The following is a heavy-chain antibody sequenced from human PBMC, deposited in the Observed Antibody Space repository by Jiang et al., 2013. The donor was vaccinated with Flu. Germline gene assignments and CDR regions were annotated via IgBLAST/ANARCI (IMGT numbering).Heavy chain of an antibody. V-gene: IGHV1-2*02. Sequence: NSGGTNYAQNFQGRVTMTRDTSISTAYMELSRLRSDDTAVYYCAREGELRYWDYWGQGTLVTVSS. CDR2: NSGGT. J-gene: IGHJ4*02. CDR3: AREGELRYWDY. D-gene: IGHD3-9*01.